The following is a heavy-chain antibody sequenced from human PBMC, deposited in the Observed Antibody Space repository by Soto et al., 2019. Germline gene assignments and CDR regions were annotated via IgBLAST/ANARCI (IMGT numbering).Heavy chain of an antibody. V-gene: IGHV3-23*01. D-gene: IGHD2-2*01. CDR1: GFPFISYG. CDR3: AKGRGYCSSTSCYVGSDY. J-gene: IGHJ4*02. Sequence: GGPMRLSWAAAGFPFISYGMSWVRQAPGKGLEWVSAISGSGGSTYYADSVKGRFTISRDNSKNTLYLQMNSLRAEDTAVYYCAKGRGYCSSTSCYVGSDYWGQGTLVTVSS. CDR2: ISGSGGST.